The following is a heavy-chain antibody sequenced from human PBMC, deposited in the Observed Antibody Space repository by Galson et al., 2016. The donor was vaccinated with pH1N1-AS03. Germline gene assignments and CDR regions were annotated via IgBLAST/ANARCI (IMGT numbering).Heavy chain of an antibody. V-gene: IGHV3-7*03. CDR3: AKGKDFWSGYPDDPFDI. CDR1: GFTFSGYW. J-gene: IGHJ3*02. D-gene: IGHD3-3*01. Sequence: SLRLSCAASGFTFSGYWMTWVRQAPGKGLQWVANIKQDGSEKYYVDSVKGRFTISRDNAQKSLYLQINSLRAEDTAVYYGAKGKDFWSGYPDDPFDIGGQGTMVTVSS. CDR2: IKQDGSEK.